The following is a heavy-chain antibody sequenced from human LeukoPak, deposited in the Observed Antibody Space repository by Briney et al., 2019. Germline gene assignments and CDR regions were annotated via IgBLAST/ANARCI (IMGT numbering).Heavy chain of an antibody. CDR1: GTSISSYY. Sequence: PPETLSLTCTVSGTSISSYYSNWIRQPPGKGLEWIGYIYYSGSTNYNPSLKSRVTISVDTSKNQFSLKLIYVTAADTAVYYCARETYYFGSGSWFHPWGQ. CDR3: ARETYYFGSGSWFHP. J-gene: IGHJ5*02. CDR2: IYYSGST. D-gene: IGHD3-10*01. V-gene: IGHV4-59*01.